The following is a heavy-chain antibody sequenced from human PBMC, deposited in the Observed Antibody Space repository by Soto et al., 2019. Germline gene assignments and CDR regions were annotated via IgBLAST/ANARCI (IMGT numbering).Heavy chain of an antibody. J-gene: IGHJ4*02. D-gene: IGHD3-10*02. CDR2: IYYSGST. CDR3: ARDVQGEFDY. V-gene: IGHV4-59*01. Sequence: SETLSLTCTVSGVSISSYYWIWIRQPPGKGLEWIGYIYYSGSTNYNPSLKSRVTISVDTSKNQFSLKLSSVTAADTAVYYCARDVQGEFDYWGQGTLVTVSS. CDR1: GVSISSYY.